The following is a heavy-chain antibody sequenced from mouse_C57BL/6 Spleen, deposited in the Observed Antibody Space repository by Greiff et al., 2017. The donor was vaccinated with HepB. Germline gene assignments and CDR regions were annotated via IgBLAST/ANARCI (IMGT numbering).Heavy chain of an antibody. J-gene: IGHJ3*01. CDR3: ARSALLRPAWFAY. CDR1: GYTFTDYY. CDR2: INPNNGGT. D-gene: IGHD1-2*01. Sequence: VQLQQSGPELVKPGASVKISCKASGYTFTDYYMNWVKQSHGKSLEWIGDINPNNGGTSYNQKFKGKATLTVDKSSSTAYMELRSLTSEDSAVYYCARSALLRPAWFAYWGQGTLVTVSA. V-gene: IGHV1-26*01.